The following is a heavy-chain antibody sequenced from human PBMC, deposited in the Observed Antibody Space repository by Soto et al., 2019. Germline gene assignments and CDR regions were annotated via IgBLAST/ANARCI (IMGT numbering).Heavy chain of an antibody. Sequence: SETLSLTCTASGGSISSSSYYWGWIRQPPGKGLEWIGSIYYSGSTYYNPSLKSRVTISVDTSKNQFSLKLSSVTAADTAVYYCARQRFLEWLLGYYYYYGMDVWGQGTTVTVSS. CDR2: IYYSGST. CDR1: GGSISSSSYY. CDR3: ARQRFLEWLLGYYYYYGMDV. V-gene: IGHV4-39*01. J-gene: IGHJ6*02. D-gene: IGHD3-3*01.